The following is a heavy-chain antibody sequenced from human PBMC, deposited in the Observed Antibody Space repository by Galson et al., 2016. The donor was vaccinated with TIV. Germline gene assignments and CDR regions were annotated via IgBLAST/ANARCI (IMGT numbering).Heavy chain of an antibody. CDR3: ARTDTLKNYYDSSGYYPF. J-gene: IGHJ4*02. V-gene: IGHV1-69*13. D-gene: IGHD3-22*01. CDR1: ANTFISYA. Sequence: SVKVSCKASANTFISYAITWVRQAPGQGLEWMGGIISIFRTTQSAQKFQGRVTITADESMSTAYMELSSLRSDDTAVYYCARTDTLKNYYDSSGYYPFWGQGTLVTVSS. CDR2: IISIFRTT.